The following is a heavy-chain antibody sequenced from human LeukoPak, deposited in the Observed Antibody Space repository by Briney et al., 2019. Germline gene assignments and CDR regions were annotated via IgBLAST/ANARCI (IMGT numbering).Heavy chain of an antibody. D-gene: IGHD6-13*01. CDR1: GYTFTGYY. J-gene: IGHJ3*02. Sequence: ASVKVSCKASGYTFTGYYMHWVRQAPGQGLEWMGWINPNSGGTNYAQKFQGWVTMTRDTSISTAYMELSRLRSDDTAVYYCARAAAAGTSHDAFDIWSQGTMVTVSS. CDR2: INPNSGGT. CDR3: ARAAAAGTSHDAFDI. V-gene: IGHV1-2*04.